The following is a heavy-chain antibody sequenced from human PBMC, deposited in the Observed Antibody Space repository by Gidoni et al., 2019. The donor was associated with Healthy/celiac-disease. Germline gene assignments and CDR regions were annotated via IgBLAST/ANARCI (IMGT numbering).Heavy chain of an antibody. D-gene: IGHD3-22*01. J-gene: IGHJ6*02. V-gene: IGHV3-30-3*01. CDR2: ISYDGSNK. CDR3: AREYYYDSSGYPYYYGMDV. Sequence: LEWVAVISYDGSNKYYADSVKGRFTISRDNSKNTLYLQMNSLRAEDTAVYYCAREYYYDSSGYPYYYGMDVWGQGTTVTVSS.